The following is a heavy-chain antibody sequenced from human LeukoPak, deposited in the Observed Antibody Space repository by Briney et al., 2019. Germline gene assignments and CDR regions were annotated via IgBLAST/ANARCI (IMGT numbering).Heavy chain of an antibody. Sequence: PSETLSLTCAVSGYSISSGYYWGWIRPPPGKGLEWIGSIYHSGSTYYNPSLKSRVTISVDTSKNQFSLKLSSVTAADTAVYYCARGATGQLLDWFDPWGQGTLVTVSS. CDR2: IYHSGST. V-gene: IGHV4-38-2*01. CDR1: GYSISSGYY. D-gene: IGHD2-2*01. J-gene: IGHJ5*02. CDR3: ARGATGQLLDWFDP.